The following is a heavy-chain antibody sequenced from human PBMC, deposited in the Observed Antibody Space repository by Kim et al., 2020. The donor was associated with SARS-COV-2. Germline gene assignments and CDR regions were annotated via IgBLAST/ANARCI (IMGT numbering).Heavy chain of an antibody. CDR3: ARGNGGFDH. CDR2: GSTS. Sequence: GSTSIYADSVKGRFTVSRDNAKNIVYLKMTSLRAEDTAMYYCARGNGGFDHWGQGALVTVSS. V-gene: IGHV3-74*01. J-gene: IGHJ4*02. D-gene: IGHD4-17*01.